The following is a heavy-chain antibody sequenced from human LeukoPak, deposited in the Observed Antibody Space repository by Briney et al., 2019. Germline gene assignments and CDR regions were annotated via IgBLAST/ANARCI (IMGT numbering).Heavy chain of an antibody. V-gene: IGHV3-48*02. CDR2: ISSSGTI. CDR3: ARDFYGDWAFDI. CDR1: GFTFTTYN. J-gene: IGHJ3*02. Sequence: PGGSLRLSCAASGFTFTTYNMNWVRQAPGKGLEWVSYISSSGTIYYADSVKGRFTISRDNAKNSLYLQMNSLRDEDTAVYYCARDFYGDWAFDIWGQGTMVTVSS. D-gene: IGHD4-17*01.